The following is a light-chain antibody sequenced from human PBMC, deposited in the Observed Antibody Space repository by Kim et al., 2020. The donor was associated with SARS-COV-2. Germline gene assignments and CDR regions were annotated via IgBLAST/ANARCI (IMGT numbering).Light chain of an antibody. Sequence: SYELTQPPSVSVAPGKTARITCGGPNIGSNSVQWYQMQPGQAPLLVMYYNSDRPSGIPERFSGSSSGNTATLTISRVEAGDEADDCCYVWDSSSDHQLFGGGTQLTVL. J-gene: IGLJ2*01. CDR3: YVWDSSSDHQL. CDR2: YNS. CDR1: NIGSNS. V-gene: IGLV3-21*04.